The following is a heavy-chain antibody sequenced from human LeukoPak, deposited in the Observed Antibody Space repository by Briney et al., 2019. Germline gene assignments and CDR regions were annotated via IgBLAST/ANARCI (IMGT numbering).Heavy chain of an antibody. V-gene: IGHV3-23*01. J-gene: IGHJ6*02. Sequence: GGSLRLSCAASGFTFSAFGMNWVRQAPGKGLEWVSTITKSGDSTYYVDSVKGRFTISRDNSKNALYLQMNSLRAEDTAKYYCTKDYCGKFCSAVWGQGTTVTVSS. CDR2: ITKSGDST. CDR3: TKDYCGKFCSAV. CDR1: GFTFSAFG. D-gene: IGHD3-9*01.